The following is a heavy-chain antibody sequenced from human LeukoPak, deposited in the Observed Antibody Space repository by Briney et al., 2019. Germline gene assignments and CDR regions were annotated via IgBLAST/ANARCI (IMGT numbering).Heavy chain of an antibody. V-gene: IGHV1-18*01. J-gene: IGHJ6*02. CDR1: GYTFTSYG. CDR2: ISAYNGNT. D-gene: IGHD4-17*01. Sequence: ASVKVSCKASGYTFTSYGISWVRQAPGQGLEWMGWISAYNGNTSYAQKLQGRVTMTTDTSTSTAYMELRSLRSDDTAVYYCARARGLPGATVTSSRYYYYYGMDVWGQGTTVTVSS. CDR3: ARARGLPGATVTSSRYYYYYGMDV.